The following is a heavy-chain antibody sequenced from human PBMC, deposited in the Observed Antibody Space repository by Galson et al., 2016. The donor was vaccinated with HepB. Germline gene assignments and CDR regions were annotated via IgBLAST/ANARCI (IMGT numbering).Heavy chain of an antibody. Sequence: SLRLSCAASGFDFSSYRMNWVRKAPGKGLDWVATIRSSSNFIYYADSVKGRFTISRDNAEDSLDLQTNSLRAEDTAVYYCARDRGPFDAFDTWGRGTMVTVSS. CDR3: ARDRGPFDAFDT. D-gene: IGHD3-10*01. V-gene: IGHV3-21*01. CDR2: IRSSSNFI. CDR1: GFDFSSYR. J-gene: IGHJ3*02.